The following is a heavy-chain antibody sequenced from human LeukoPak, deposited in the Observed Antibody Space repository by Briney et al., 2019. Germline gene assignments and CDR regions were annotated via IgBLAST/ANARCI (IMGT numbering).Heavy chain of an antibody. J-gene: IGHJ4*02. CDR1: GFTFDDYA. CDR2: ISWNSGSI. CDR3: ARGWPGSGSYLDFDY. Sequence: GRSLRLSCAASGFTFDDYAMHWVRQAPGKGLEWVSGISWNSGSIGYADSVKGRFTISRDNAKNSLYLQMNSLRAEDTALYYCARGWPGSGSYLDFDYCGQGTLVTVSS. D-gene: IGHD3-10*01. V-gene: IGHV3-9*01.